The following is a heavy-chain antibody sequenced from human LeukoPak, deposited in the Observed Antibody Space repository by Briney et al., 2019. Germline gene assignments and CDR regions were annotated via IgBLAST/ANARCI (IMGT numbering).Heavy chain of an antibody. CDR1: GFTFSNYE. D-gene: IGHD6-19*01. CDR3: ARGGIQVSGIDEFDY. CDR2: ISSGGSTV. J-gene: IGHJ4*02. Sequence: GGSLRLSCAASGFTFSNYEMHWVRRAPGKGLEWVSYISSGGSTVYYADSVKGRFTISRENAESSLYLQMNSLRAEDTAVYYCARGGIQVSGIDEFDYWGQGTLVTVSS. V-gene: IGHV3-48*03.